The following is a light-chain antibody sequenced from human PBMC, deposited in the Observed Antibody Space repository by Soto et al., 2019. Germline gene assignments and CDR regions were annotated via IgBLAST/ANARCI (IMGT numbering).Light chain of an antibody. CDR1: QSVRNNY. CDR2: GSS. J-gene: IGKJ2*01. V-gene: IGKV3-20*01. Sequence: EVVLTQSPGTLSLSPGERVTLSCRASQSVRNNYLAWYQQKPGQSPKLLIFGSSDRATGIPDRFSGSGSGTDFTLTISRLEPEDFAVYYCQQYGSSPPYTFGQGTKLEIK. CDR3: QQYGSSPPYT.